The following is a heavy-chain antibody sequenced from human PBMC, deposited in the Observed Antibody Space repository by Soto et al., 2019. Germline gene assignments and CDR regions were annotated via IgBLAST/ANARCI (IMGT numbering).Heavy chain of an antibody. Sequence: GGSLRLSCAASGFTFSSYGMHWVRQAPGKGLEWVAVISYGGSNKYYADSVKGRFTISRDNSKNTLYLQMNSLRAEDTAVYYCAKEGRPGAENWFGELSRANTYYYYGMDVWGQGTTVTVSS. CDR1: GFTFSSYG. J-gene: IGHJ6*02. D-gene: IGHD3-10*01. V-gene: IGHV3-30*18. CDR3: AKEGRPGAENWFGELSRANTYYYYGMDV. CDR2: ISYGGSNK.